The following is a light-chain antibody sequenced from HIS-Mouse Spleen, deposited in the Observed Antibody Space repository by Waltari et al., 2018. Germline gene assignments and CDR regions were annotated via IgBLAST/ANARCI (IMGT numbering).Light chain of an antibody. CDR2: EDS. J-gene: IGLJ2*01. CDR1: ALPKKY. V-gene: IGLV3-10*01. Sequence: SYELTQPPSVSVSPGQTARITCSGDALPKKYAYWYQQKSGQAPVLGIYEDSKRPSGIPEGFSGSSSGTMATLTISGAQVEDEADYYCYSTDSSGNHRVFSGGTKLTVL. CDR3: YSTDSSGNHRV.